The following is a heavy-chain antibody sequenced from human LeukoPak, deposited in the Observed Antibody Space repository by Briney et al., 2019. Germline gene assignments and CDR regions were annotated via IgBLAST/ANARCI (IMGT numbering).Heavy chain of an antibody. V-gene: IGHV3-30*02. CDR2: IRYDGSNK. D-gene: IGHD2-2*01. CDR1: GFTFSSYG. J-gene: IGHJ3*02. CDR3: ARGGRGQIVVLTAATFKGAFDI. Sequence: GGSLRLSCAASGFTFSSYGMHWVRQAPGKGPEWVAFIRYDGSNKYYADSVKGRFTISRDNSKNTLYLRMNSLRAEDTAVYYCARGGRGQIVVLTAATFKGAFDIWGQGTMVTVSS.